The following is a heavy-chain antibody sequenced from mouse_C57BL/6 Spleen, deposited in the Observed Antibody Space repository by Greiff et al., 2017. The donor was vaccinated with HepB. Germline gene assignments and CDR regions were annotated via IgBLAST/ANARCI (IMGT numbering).Heavy chain of an antibody. V-gene: IGHV1-82*01. CDR3: ARYEGKIPYYYAMDY. Sequence: LVESGPELVKPGASVKISCKASGYAFSSSWMNWVKQRPGKGLEWIGRIYPGDGDTNYNGKFKGKATLTADKSSSTAYMQLSSLTSEDSAVYICARYEGKIPYYYAMDYWGQGTSVTVAS. CDR1: GYAFSSSW. D-gene: IGHD2-12*01. J-gene: IGHJ4*01. CDR2: IYPGDGDT.